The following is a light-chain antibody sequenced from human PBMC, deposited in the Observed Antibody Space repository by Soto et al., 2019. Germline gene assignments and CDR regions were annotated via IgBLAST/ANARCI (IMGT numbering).Light chain of an antibody. CDR3: QHYGSSLWT. J-gene: IGKJ1*01. Sequence: ENVLTQSPATLSLSPGERATLSCRASQSVSTSYSSWHQQKPGQAPSLLIYGTSTSASGIPDRFSGSGSGTDVTLTISRLAPEDLAAYYCQHYGSSLWTFGHGTKVEIK. V-gene: IGKV3-20*01. CDR2: GTS. CDR1: QSVSTSY.